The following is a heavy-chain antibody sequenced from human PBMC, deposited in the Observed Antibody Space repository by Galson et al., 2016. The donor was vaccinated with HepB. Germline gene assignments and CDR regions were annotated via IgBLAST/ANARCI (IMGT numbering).Heavy chain of an antibody. CDR1: GNSFATNW. CDR2: IYPGDSDA. CDR3: ARPRGYDNYFDY. D-gene: IGHD5-12*01. Sequence: QSGAEVKKPGESLKISCKDSGNSFATNWIGWVRQMPGKGLEWMGIIYPGDSDARYSPSFQGQVTISADQSISTAYLQWSSLRASDTAMYFCARPRGYDNYFDYWGQGTLVTVSS. J-gene: IGHJ4*02. V-gene: IGHV5-51*01.